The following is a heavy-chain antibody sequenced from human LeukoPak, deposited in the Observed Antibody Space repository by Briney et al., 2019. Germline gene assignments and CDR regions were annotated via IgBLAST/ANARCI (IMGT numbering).Heavy chain of an antibody. CDR2: IYYNGNT. V-gene: IGHV4-39*01. CDR3: ARLTALAGHRDAFDI. CDR1: GGSIGGHTFY. D-gene: IGHD6-19*01. J-gene: IGHJ3*02. Sequence: SETLSLTCNVSGGSIGGHTFYWDWIRQPPGKGLEWIATIYYNGNTFYNPSLKSRVAISIDMSKSQFSLHLSSVTAADTAIYYCARLTALAGHRDAFDIWGPGTMATVSS.